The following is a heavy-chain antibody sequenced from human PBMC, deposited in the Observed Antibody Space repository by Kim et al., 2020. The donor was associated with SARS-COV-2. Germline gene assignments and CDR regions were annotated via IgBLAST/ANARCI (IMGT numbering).Heavy chain of an antibody. CDR3: VRDHNFALDL. CDR1: GGSITSYS. CDR2: IHYSGDT. V-gene: IGHV4-59*13. J-gene: IGHJ6*02. D-gene: IGHD1-20*01. Sequence: SETLSPTCTVSGGSITSYSWSWIRQPPVKGLEWIGYIHYSGDTNSNPSLKSRVTMSIDTSMNQLSLKLTYVTAADTAVYYCVRDHNFALDLWGLGTTVTVSS.